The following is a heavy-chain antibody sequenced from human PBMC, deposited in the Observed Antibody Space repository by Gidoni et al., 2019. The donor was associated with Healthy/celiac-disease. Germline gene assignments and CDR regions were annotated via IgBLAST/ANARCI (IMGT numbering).Heavy chain of an antibody. CDR3: ARDQWEATTGWEY. V-gene: IGHV3-21*01. D-gene: IGHD5-12*01. CDR1: GFTFSRYS. J-gene: IGHJ4*02. Sequence: EVQLVESGGGMVKPGGSLRLSCSASGFTFSRYSMHWVRQAPGKGLVWVSSISSRSSYIYYADAVKGRFNISRDNDKNSLYLQMNSLRAEDTAVYYCARDQWEATTGWEYWGQGTLVTVSS. CDR2: ISSRSSYI.